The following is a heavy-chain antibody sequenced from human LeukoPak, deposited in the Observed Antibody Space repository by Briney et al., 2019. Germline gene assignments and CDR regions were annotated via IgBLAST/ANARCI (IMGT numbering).Heavy chain of an antibody. D-gene: IGHD6-13*01. CDR2: ISAYNGNT. CDR3: ARDGYSSSWWLGWFDP. CDR1: GYTFTSYG. J-gene: IGHJ5*02. V-gene: IGHV1-18*01. Sequence: GASVKVSCKASGYTFTSYGISWVRQAPGQGLEWMGWISAYNGNTNYAQKLQGRVTMTTDTSTSTAYMELRSLRSDDTAVYYCARDGYSSSWWLGWFDPWGQGTLVTVSS.